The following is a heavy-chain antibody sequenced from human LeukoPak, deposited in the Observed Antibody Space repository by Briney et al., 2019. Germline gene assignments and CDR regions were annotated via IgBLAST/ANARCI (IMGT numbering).Heavy chain of an antibody. J-gene: IGHJ4*02. D-gene: IGHD4/OR15-4a*01. CDR2: IRYDGINK. CDR3: ARSLTTTPIPGDY. V-gene: IGHV3-30*02. Sequence: GGSLRLSCAASGFTFNSYGMHWVRQAPGKGLEWVAFIRYDGINKYYADSVKGRFTISRDNSETTVYLQMNSVRVEDTALYYCARSLTTTPIPGDYWGQGTPVTVSS. CDR1: GFTFNSYG.